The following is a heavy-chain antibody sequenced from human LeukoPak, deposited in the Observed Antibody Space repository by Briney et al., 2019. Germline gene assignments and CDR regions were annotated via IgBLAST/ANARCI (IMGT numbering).Heavy chain of an antibody. CDR3: AILMTTVTHFDY. Sequence: PGGSLRLSCAASGFTFSSYGMHWVRQAPGKGLEWVAFIRYDGSNKYYADSVKGRFTISRDNSKNTLYLQMNSLRAEDTAVYYCAILMTTVTHFDYWGQRTLVTVSS. V-gene: IGHV3-30*02. D-gene: IGHD4-17*01. CDR1: GFTFSSYG. J-gene: IGHJ4*02. CDR2: IRYDGSNK.